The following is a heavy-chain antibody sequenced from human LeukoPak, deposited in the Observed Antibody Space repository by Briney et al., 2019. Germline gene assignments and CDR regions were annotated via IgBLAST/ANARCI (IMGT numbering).Heavy chain of an antibody. CDR3: AKDYEPLVGVHRWGDWFDP. J-gene: IGHJ5*02. CDR2: ISGSGGST. CDR1: GYSISSGYY. Sequence: ETLSLTCTVSGYSISSGYYWGWIRQPPGKGLEWVSTISGSGGSTYYADSVKGRFTISRDNSKNTLYLQMNSLRAEDTAVYYCAKDYEPLVGVHRWGDWFDPWGQGTLVTVSS. D-gene: IGHD1-26*01. V-gene: IGHV3-23*01.